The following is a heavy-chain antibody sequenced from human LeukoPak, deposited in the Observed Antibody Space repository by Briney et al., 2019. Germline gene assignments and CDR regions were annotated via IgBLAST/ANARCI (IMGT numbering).Heavy chain of an antibody. CDR1: GGFISSSSYY. CDR2: IYYSRST. CDR3: AVMVRGDNFDY. J-gene: IGHJ4*02. D-gene: IGHD3-10*01. Sequence: SETLSLTCTVSGGFISSSSYYWGWIRQPPGKGLEWIGYIYYSRSTNYNPSLKSRVTISVDTSKDQFSLKLSSVTAADTAVYYCAVMVRGDNFDYWGQGTLVTVSS. V-gene: IGHV4-61*05.